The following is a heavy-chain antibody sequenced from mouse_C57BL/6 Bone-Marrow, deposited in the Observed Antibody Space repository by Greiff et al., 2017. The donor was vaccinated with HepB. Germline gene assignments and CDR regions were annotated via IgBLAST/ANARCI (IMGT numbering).Heavy chain of an antibody. D-gene: IGHD2-2*01. CDR2: IYPGSGNT. CDR1: GYTFTDYY. J-gene: IGHJ1*03. CDR3: AREGYYWYFDV. Sequence: VQRVESGAELVRPGASVKLSCKASGYTFTDYYINWVKQRPGQGLEWIARIYPGSGNTYYNEKFKGKATLTAEKSSSTAYMQLSSLTSEDSAVYFCAREGYYWYFDVWGTGTTVTVSS. V-gene: IGHV1-76*01.